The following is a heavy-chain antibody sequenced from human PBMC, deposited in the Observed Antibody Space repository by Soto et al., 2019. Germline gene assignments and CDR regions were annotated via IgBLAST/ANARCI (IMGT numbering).Heavy chain of an antibody. CDR2: INSGGST. CDR3: ARMGKARYYYYYGMDV. J-gene: IGHJ6*02. CDR1: GFTVSSHY. Sequence: GGSLRLSCAPSGFTVSSHYMSWVRQAPGKGLEWVSVINSGGSTYYADSVKGRFTISRDHSRNTLYLQMNSLRAEDTAIYYCARMGKARYYYYYGMDVWGQGTAVTVSS. D-gene: IGHD7-27*01. V-gene: IGHV3-53*01.